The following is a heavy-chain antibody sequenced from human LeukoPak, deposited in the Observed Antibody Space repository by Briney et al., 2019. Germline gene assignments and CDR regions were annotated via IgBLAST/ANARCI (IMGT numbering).Heavy chain of an antibody. CDR1: GFTFSDYY. D-gene: IGHD3-10*01. CDR2: ISSSGSTI. J-gene: IGHJ4*02. Sequence: PGGSLRLSCAASGFTFSDYYMSWIRQAPGKGLEWVSYISSSGSTIYYADSVKGRFTISRDNAKNSPYLQMNSLRAEDTAVYYCARDLLYGVRGVNGYWGQGTLVTVSS. CDR3: ARDLLYGVRGVNGY. V-gene: IGHV3-11*01.